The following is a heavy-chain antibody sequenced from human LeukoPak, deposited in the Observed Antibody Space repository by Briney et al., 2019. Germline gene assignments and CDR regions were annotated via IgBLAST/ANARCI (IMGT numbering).Heavy chain of an antibody. CDR1: GFTFSSYS. CDR3: ARPARTVRGVITHWFDP. V-gene: IGHV3-48*01. CDR2: ISSSSSTI. D-gene: IGHD3-10*01. Sequence: GGSLRLSCAASGFTFSSYSMNWVRQAPGKGLEWVSYISSSSSTIYYADSVKGRFTISRDNAKNSLYLQMNSLRAEDTAVYYCARPARTVRGVITHWFDPWGQGTLVTVCS. J-gene: IGHJ5*02.